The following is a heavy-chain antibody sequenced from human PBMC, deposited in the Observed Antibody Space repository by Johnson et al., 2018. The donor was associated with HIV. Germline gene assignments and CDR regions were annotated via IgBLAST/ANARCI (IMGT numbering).Heavy chain of an antibody. CDR2: IWYDGSNE. V-gene: IGHV3-33*06. D-gene: IGHD3-16*01. CDR1: GFIFSTYG. Sequence: QVYLVESGGGVVQPGRSLRLSCAASGFIFSTYGMHWVRQAPGKGLEWVAVIWYDGSNEHYADSEKGRFTISRDNSKNTLYLQMNSLRAEDTAVYYCAKGGWGGENSGHYAFDIWGQGTTVTVSS. J-gene: IGHJ3*02. CDR3: AKGGWGGENSGHYAFDI.